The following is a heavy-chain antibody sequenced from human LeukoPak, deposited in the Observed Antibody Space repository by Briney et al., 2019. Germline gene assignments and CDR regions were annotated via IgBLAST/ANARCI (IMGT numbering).Heavy chain of an antibody. CDR1: GFTFSSYA. CDR2: ISGSGGST. D-gene: IGHD4-23*01. J-gene: IGHJ6*03. V-gene: IGHV3-23*01. Sequence: GGSLRLSCAASGFTFSSYAMSWVRQAPGKGLEWVSAISGSGGSTYYADSVKGRFTISRDNSKNTLYLQMNSLRAEDTAVYYCAKGGYGGNSPYYYYMDVWGKGTTVTVSS. CDR3: AKGGYGGNSPYYYYMDV.